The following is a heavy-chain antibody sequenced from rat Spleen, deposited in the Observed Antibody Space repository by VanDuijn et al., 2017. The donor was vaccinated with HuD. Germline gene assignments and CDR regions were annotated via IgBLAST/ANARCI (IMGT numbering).Heavy chain of an antibody. Sequence: EVQLVESGGDLVQPGRSLKLSCAASGFTFSDYAMAWVRQALKKGLEWVALITHNGCSLYYGDSVKGRFTISRDNSKNTLFLQMDSLRYEDTATYYCARHGSLDYWGQGVMVTVSS. V-gene: IGHV5-17*01. CDR2: ITHNGCSL. CDR3: ARHGSLDY. J-gene: IGHJ2*01. D-gene: IGHD5-1*01. CDR1: GFTFSDYA.